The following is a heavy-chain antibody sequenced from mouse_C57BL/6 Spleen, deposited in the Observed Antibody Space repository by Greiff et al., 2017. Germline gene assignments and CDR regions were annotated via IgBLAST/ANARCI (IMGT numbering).Heavy chain of an antibody. CDR2: IDPANGNT. Sequence: EVQLQQSVAELVRPGASVKLSCTASGFNIKNTYMHWVKQRPEQGLEWIGRIDPANGNTKYAPKFQGKATIPADPSSNTAYLQRSSLTSEDTAIYSSARSGGNYVEVSDYWGHGTTLTVSS. D-gene: IGHD2-1*01. CDR1: GFNIKNTY. V-gene: IGHV14-3*01. J-gene: IGHJ2*01. CDR3: ARSGGNYVEVSDY.